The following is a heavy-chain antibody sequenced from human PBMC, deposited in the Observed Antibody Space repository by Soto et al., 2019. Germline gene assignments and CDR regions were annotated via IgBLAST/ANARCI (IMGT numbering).Heavy chain of an antibody. V-gene: IGHV4-30-4*08. D-gene: IGHD1-26*01. CDR3: ARAPRKGRWFDP. CDR2: IYYSGST. CDR1: GGSISSNNYY. Sequence: TLSLTCFVSGGSISSNNYYWGWIRQPPGKGLEWIGYIYYSGSTYYNPSLKSRVTISVDTSKNQFSLKLSSVTAADTAVYYCARAPRKGRWFDPWGQGTLVTVSS. J-gene: IGHJ5*02.